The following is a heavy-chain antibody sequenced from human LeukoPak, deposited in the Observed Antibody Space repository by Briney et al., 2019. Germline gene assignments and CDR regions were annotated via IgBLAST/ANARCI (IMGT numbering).Heavy chain of an antibody. V-gene: IGHV4-59*01. J-gene: IGHJ5*02. CDR3: ARLHSSRAEEFDR. CDR2: IYYTGIT. CDR1: GGSISGYY. Sequence: PSETLSLTCTVSGGSISGYYWSWIRQSPGKGLEWIGYIYYTGITAYNPSLGSRVTISVDRSNNQFSLRLTSVTAADTAVYYCARLHSSRAEEFDRWGQGTLVTVSS.